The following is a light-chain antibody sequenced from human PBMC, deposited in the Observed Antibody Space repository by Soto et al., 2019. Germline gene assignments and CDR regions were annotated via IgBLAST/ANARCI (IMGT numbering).Light chain of an antibody. Sequence: EIVLTQSPGTLSLSPGERATLSCRASQSVSSSYLAWYQQKSGQAPRLLIYGASSRATGIPDRFSGSGSGTDFTLTISTLEPEDFAVYYCLQYDSSPLTFGGGTKVEIK. CDR2: GAS. CDR3: LQYDSSPLT. V-gene: IGKV3-20*01. J-gene: IGKJ4*01. CDR1: QSVSSSY.